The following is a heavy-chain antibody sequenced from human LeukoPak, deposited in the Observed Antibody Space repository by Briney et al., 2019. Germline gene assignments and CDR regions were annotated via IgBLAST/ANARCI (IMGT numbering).Heavy chain of an antibody. CDR1: GYSFFSYA. Sequence: ASVTVSCRTSGYSFFSYAVSWVRLAPGQGLEWMGWISSYNGDTNYSQKFQGRVTMTTATSTRTAYMELRSLRSDDTAVYYCARDSALVRGAPHLLTAWGQGTLVSVSS. CDR3: ARDSALVRGAPHLLTA. D-gene: IGHD3-10*01. CDR2: ISSYNGDT. J-gene: IGHJ5*02. V-gene: IGHV1-18*01.